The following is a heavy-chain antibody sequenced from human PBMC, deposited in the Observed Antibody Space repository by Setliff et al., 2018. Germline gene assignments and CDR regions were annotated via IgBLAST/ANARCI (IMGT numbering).Heavy chain of an antibody. CDR2: INHSGNT. CDR3: VRTDYSDGRYSMDV. Sequence: PSETLSLTCAAYGGTFSDYHWTWIRQSPEKGLEWIGEINHSGNTNYNPSLKSRVTISVDKSTNQFSLKLNSVTAADTAVYYCVRTDYSDGRYSMDVWGKGTTVTVPS. J-gene: IGHJ6*03. CDR1: GGTFSDYH. V-gene: IGHV4-34*01. D-gene: IGHD6-19*01.